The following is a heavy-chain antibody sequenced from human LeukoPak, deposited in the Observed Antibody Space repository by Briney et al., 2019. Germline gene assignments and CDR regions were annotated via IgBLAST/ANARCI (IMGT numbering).Heavy chain of an antibody. CDR3: AKEKQRNFDY. V-gene: IGHV3-23*01. Sequence: PGGSLRLSCAASGFTFSNYAMSWVRQAPGKGLEWVSGISGSGDSTYYGDSVQGRFTISRDNSKNTLYPQMNTLRAEDTAVYLCAKEKQRNFDYWGQGTLVTVSS. CDR2: ISGSGDST. J-gene: IGHJ4*02. CDR1: GFTFSNYA.